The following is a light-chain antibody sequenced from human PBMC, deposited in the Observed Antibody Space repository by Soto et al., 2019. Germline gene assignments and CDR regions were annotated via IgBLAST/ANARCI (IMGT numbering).Light chain of an antibody. CDR3: QQSYRSRT. CDR2: AAS. J-gene: IGKJ1*01. V-gene: IGKV1-39*01. CDR1: QNIYYY. Sequence: DIQMTQSPSSLSASVGDRVTIACRASQNIYYYLNWYQQKPGKAPKLLIYAASNLQSGVPSRFSGSGSGTDFTLTITSLQPEDFATYYCQQSYRSRTFGQGTRV.